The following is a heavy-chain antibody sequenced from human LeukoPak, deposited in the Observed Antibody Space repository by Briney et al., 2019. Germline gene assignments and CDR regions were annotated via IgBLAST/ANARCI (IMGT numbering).Heavy chain of an antibody. CDR3: ARQGRYYGSGSYEGFNDY. D-gene: IGHD3-10*01. Sequence: GDSLKISCKGSGYSFTSYWIGWVRQMPGKGLEWMEIIYPGDSDTRYSPSFQGQVTISADKSISTAYLQWSSLKASDTAMYYCARQGRYYGSGSYEGFNDYWGQGTLVTVSS. CDR1: GYSFTSYW. V-gene: IGHV5-51*01. J-gene: IGHJ4*02. CDR2: IYPGDSDT.